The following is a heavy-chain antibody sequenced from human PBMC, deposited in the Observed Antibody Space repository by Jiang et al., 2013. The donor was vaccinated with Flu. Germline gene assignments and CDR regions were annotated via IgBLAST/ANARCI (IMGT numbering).Heavy chain of an antibody. CDR2: YDGSNK. CDR3: AREEYPRLLPGGAFDI. D-gene: IGHD2-15*01. Sequence: YDGSNKYYADSVKGRFTISRDNSKNTLYLQMNSLRAEDTAVYYCAREEYPRLLPGGAFDIWGQGTMVTVSS. V-gene: IGHV3-30-3*01. J-gene: IGHJ3*02.